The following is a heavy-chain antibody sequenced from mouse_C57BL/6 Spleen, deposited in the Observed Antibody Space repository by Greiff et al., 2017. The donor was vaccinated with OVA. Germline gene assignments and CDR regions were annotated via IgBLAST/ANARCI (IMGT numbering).Heavy chain of an antibody. CDR1: GYSITSGYY. CDR2: ISYDGSN. D-gene: IGHD4-1*01. Sequence: EVQLQQSGPGLVKPSQSLSLTCSVTGYSITSGYYWNWIRQFPGNKLEWMGYISYDGSNNYNPSLKNRISITRDTSKNQFFLKLNSVTTEDTATDYCAREEDWEDYFDYWGQGTTLTVSS. J-gene: IGHJ2*01. V-gene: IGHV3-6*01. CDR3: AREEDWEDYFDY.